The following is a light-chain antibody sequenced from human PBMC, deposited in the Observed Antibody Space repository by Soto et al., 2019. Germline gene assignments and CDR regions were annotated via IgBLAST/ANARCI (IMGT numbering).Light chain of an antibody. V-gene: IGLV2-8*01. CDR2: EVT. Sequence: QSVLTQPPSASGSPGQSVTISCTGTSGDIGNYDYVSWYQQHPGKAPKLMIYEVTKRPLGVPDRFSGSKSGNTASLTVSGLQAEDEADYYCSSYAGSNNPYVFGTRTKVTVL. J-gene: IGLJ1*01. CDR1: SGDIGNYDY. CDR3: SSYAGSNNPYV.